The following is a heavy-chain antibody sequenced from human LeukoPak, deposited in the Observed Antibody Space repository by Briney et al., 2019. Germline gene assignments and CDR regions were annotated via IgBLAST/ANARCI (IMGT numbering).Heavy chain of an antibody. CDR3: VRDGYYTSGTRLGF. CDR2: IGISSSTM. V-gene: IGHV3-48*04. D-gene: IGHD3-22*01. J-gene: IGHJ4*02. CDR1: GFTFSRYS. Sequence: PGRSLRLSCAAAGFTFSRYSMNWVRQAPGKGLEWVSYIGISSSTMYYGDSVKGRFTISRDNAKNSLYLQMNSLRAEDTAVYYCVRDGYYTSGTRLGFWGQGTLVTVSS.